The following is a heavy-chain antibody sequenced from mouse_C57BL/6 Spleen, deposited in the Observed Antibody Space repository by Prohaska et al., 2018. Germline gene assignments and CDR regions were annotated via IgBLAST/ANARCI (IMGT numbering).Heavy chain of an antibody. J-gene: IGHJ4*01. CDR1: GYTFTTYG. Sequence: QIQLVQSGPELKKPGETVKISCKASGYTFTTYGMSWVKQAPGKGLKWMGWINTYSGVPTYADDFKGRFAFSLETSASTAYLQINNLKNEDTATYFCAREEISNYYAMDYWGQGTSVTVSS. V-gene: IGHV9-3*01. CDR2: INTYSGVP. D-gene: IGHD1-1*01. CDR3: AREEISNYYAMDY.